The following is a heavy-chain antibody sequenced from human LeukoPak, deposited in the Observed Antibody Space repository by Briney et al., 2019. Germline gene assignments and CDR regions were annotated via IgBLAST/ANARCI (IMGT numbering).Heavy chain of an antibody. CDR3: AREGLAAAGSYYFDY. Sequence: GASVKVSCKASGGTFSSYAISWVRQAPGQGLEWMGWISAYNGTTNTAQKLQGRFTMTTDTSTDTAYMELRSLRSDDTAVYYCAREGLAAAGSYYFDYWGQGTLVTVSS. V-gene: IGHV1-18*01. J-gene: IGHJ4*02. D-gene: IGHD6-13*01. CDR2: ISAYNGTT. CDR1: GGTFSSYA.